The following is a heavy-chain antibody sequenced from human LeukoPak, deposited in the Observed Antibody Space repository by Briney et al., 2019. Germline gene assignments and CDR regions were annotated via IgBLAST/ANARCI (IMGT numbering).Heavy chain of an antibody. V-gene: IGHV3-48*03. D-gene: IGHD3-10*01. J-gene: IGHJ6*03. Sequence: PGGSLRLSCAASGFTFSSYEMNWVRQAPGKGLEWVSYISSSGSTIYYADSVKGRFAISRDNAKNSLYLQMNSLRAEDTAVYYCAYYSYYYMDVWGKGTTVTVSS. CDR1: GFTFSSYE. CDR2: ISSSGSTI. CDR3: AYYSYYYMDV.